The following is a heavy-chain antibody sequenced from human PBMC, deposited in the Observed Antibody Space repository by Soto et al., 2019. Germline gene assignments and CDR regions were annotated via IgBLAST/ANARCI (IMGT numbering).Heavy chain of an antibody. CDR1: GFTFSSYA. V-gene: IGHV3-23*01. CDR3: AKDRETLRYFDWSPQSFDY. Sequence: EVQLLESGGGLVQPGGSLRLSCAASGFTFSSYAMSWVRQAPGKGLEWVSAISGSGGSTYYADSVKGRFTISRDNSKNTLYLQMNSLRAEDTAVYYCAKDRETLRYFDWSPQSFDYWGQGTLVTVSS. D-gene: IGHD3-9*01. J-gene: IGHJ4*02. CDR2: ISGSGGST.